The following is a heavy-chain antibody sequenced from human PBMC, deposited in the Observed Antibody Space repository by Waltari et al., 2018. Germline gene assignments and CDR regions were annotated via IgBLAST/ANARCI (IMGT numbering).Heavy chain of an antibody. CDR1: GFTFSSYR. CDR3: ARDALRYYYYGMDV. CDR2: ISSSSSYI. Sequence: EVQLVESGGGLVKPGGSLRLSCAASGFTFSSYRMNWVRQAPGKGLEWVSSISSSSSYIYYADSVKGRFTISRDNAKNSLYLQMNSLRAEDTAVYYCARDALRYYYYGMDVWGQGTTVTVSS. J-gene: IGHJ6*02. V-gene: IGHV3-21*01.